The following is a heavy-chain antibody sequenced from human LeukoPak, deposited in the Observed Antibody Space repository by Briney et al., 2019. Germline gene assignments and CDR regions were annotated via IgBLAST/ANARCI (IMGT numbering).Heavy chain of an antibody. Sequence: GASVKVSCKASGYTFTGYYMHWVRQAPGQGLEWMGGIIPIFGTANYAQKFQGRVTITADESTSTAYMELSSLRSEDTAVYYCARVPVQLERRWRYYYYYMDVWGKGTTVTISS. CDR2: IIPIFGTA. J-gene: IGHJ6*03. D-gene: IGHD1-1*01. V-gene: IGHV1-69*13. CDR1: GYTFTGYY. CDR3: ARVPVQLERRWRYYYYYMDV.